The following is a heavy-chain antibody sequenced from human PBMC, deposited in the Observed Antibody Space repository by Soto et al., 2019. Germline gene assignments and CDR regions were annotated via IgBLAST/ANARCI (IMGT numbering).Heavy chain of an antibody. CDR2: IYPRGST. CDR3: ARTESGTFDP. V-gene: IGHV4-30-2*01. Sequence: QLQLQESGSGLVKPSQTLSLTCAVAGGSISSGCYSWSWIRQPPGKGLEWIGYIYPRGSTYYNPSLKRRVTISVDRSKNQFSLKLSSVTAADTAVHYCARTESGTFDPWGQGTLVTVSS. D-gene: IGHD1-7*01. J-gene: IGHJ5*02. CDR1: GGSISSGCYS.